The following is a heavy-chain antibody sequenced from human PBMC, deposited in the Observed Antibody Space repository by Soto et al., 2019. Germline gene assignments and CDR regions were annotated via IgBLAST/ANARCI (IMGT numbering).Heavy chain of an antibody. CDR2: ITGSGGTI. J-gene: IGHJ4*02. V-gene: IGHV3-23*01. CDR3: AKDAVPGDGLWLVAD. CDR1: GFSFSKFA. Sequence: DVQLLESGGGLVHPGGSLRLSCAASGFSFSKFAMIWVRQAPGKGQEWVSGITGSGGTIEYAASVKGRFTISRDNSKNTVYLQMNSLRDEDTALYFCAKDAVPGDGLWLVADWGQGTLVTVS. D-gene: IGHD2-21*02.